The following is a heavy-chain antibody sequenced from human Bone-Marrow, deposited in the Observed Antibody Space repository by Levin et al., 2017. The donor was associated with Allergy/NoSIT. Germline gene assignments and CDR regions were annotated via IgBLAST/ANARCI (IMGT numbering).Heavy chain of an antibody. CDR1: GFTFSIYS. V-gene: IGHV3-21*01. Sequence: PGGSLRLSCTVSGFTFSIYSINWVRQAPGKGLEWVSSISSSGSDMYYVDSVKGRFTISRDNAKNSLTLQMNSLRAEDTAVYYCARGIIGDIRVAHKEAFDIWGQGTMVSVSS. D-gene: IGHD2-8*02. J-gene: IGHJ3*02. CDR2: ISSSGSDM. CDR3: ARGIIGDIRVAHKEAFDI.